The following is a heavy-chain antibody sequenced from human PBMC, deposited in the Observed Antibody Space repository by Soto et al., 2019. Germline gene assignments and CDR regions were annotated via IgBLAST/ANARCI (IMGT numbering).Heavy chain of an antibody. CDR2: IYYSGST. CDR3: ARAPRGNYGYPSYFDY. V-gene: IGHV4-59*01. Sequence: SETLSPTCTVSGGSISSYYWSWIRQPPGKGLDWIGYIYYSGSTNFNPSLKSRVTLSVDTSNNQFSLKLSSVTAADTALYYCARAPRGNYGYPSYFDYWGQGTLVTVSS. CDR1: GGSISSYY. J-gene: IGHJ4*02. D-gene: IGHD3-10*01.